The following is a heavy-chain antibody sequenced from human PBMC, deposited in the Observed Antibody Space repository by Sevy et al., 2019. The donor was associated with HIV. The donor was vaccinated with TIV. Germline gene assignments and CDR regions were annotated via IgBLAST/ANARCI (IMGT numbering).Heavy chain of an antibody. CDR3: AKGGTLMVRGVIITQKNDY. Sequence: GGFLRLSCAASGFTFSSYAMSWVRQAPGKGLEWVSAISGSGGSTYYADSVKGRFTISRDNSKNTLYLQMNSLRAEDTAVYYCAKGGTLMVRGVIITQKNDYWGQGTLVTVSS. J-gene: IGHJ4*02. V-gene: IGHV3-23*01. D-gene: IGHD3-10*01. CDR1: GFTFSSYA. CDR2: ISGSGGST.